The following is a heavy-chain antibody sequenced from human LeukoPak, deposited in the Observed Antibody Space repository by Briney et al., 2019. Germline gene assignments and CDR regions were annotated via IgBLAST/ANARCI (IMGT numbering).Heavy chain of an antibody. CDR2: INWKGGST. V-gene: IGHV3-20*04. J-gene: IGHJ4*02. CDR3: ARFALKTPPTD. Sequence: GGSLLLSCSASVFKFDDYGMRWVRQAPGRGLEWVSGINWKGGSTGYADAVKGRFTSSIDNAKNSLYLQMNTLRAEDTAVYYCARFALKTPPTDWGQGTLVTVSS. CDR1: VFKFDDYG.